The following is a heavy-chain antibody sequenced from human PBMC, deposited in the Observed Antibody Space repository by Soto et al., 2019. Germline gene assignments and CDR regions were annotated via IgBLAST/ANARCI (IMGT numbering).Heavy chain of an antibody. CDR2: ISAYNGNT. CDR1: GYTFTSYG. CDR3: ARDFKRLSSGWYRGCY. D-gene: IGHD6-19*01. J-gene: IGHJ4*02. V-gene: IGHV1-18*01. Sequence: ASVKVSCKASGYTFTSYGISWVRQAPGQGLEWMGWISAYNGNTNYAQKLQGRVTMTTDTSTSTAYMELRSLRSDDRAVYYCARDFKRLSSGWYRGCYWGQGTLVTVSS.